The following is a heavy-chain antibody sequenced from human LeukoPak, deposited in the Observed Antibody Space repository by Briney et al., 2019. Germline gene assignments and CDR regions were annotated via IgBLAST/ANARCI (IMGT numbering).Heavy chain of an antibody. J-gene: IGHJ5*02. D-gene: IGHD7-27*01. CDR2: ISGSGDTT. CDR3: AAGLTLSVYH. V-gene: IGHV3-23*01. Sequence: PGGSLRLSCAASGFTFSSYAMSWVRQAPGKGLEWASTISGSGDTTYYADSVKGRFTTSRDNSKNTLYLQMNSLRAEDTAVYYGAAGLTLSVYHWGQGTLVTVSS. CDR1: GFTFSSYA.